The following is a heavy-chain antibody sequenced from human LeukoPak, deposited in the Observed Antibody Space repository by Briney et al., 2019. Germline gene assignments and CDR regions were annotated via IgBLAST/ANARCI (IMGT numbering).Heavy chain of an antibody. D-gene: IGHD2-15*01. CDR3: PRERWQGYFDY. CDR2: ISSRSSTI. CDR1: GFIFSTYS. Sequence: PGGALRLSCEASGFIFSTYSMNWVRQAPGKGLEWDSYISSRSSTIYYADSVKGRFTISKDNAQNSLSLQMNSLRAQDTAVFCCPRERWQGYFDYWGQGTLVTVSS. V-gene: IGHV3-48*01. J-gene: IGHJ4*02.